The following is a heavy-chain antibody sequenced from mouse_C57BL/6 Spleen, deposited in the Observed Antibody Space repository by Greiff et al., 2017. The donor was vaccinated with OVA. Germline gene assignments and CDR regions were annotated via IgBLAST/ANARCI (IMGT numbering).Heavy chain of an antibody. J-gene: IGHJ1*03. CDR2: IYPGSGST. Sequence: VQLQQPGAELVKPGASVKMSCKASGYTFTSYWITWVKQRPGQGLEWIGDIYPGSGSTNYNEKLQSKATLTVDTSSSTAYMQLSSLTSEDSAVYYCASDYGSSASYWYFDVWGTGTTVTVSS. CDR1: GYTFTSYW. CDR3: ASDYGSSASYWYFDV. V-gene: IGHV1-55*01. D-gene: IGHD1-1*01.